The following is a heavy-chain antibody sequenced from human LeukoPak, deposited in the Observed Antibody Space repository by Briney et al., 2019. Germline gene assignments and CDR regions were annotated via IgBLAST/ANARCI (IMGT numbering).Heavy chain of an antibody. V-gene: IGHV3-23*01. CDR2: ISGSGGST. Sequence: GGSLRLSCAASGFTFSSYAMSWVRQAPGKGLEWVSAISGSGGSTYYANSVKGRFTISRDHSKNTLYLQMNSLRAEDTAVYYCAKGGGMATMKPFDYWGQGTLVTVSS. D-gene: IGHD5-24*01. J-gene: IGHJ4*02. CDR1: GFTFSSYA. CDR3: AKGGGMATMKPFDY.